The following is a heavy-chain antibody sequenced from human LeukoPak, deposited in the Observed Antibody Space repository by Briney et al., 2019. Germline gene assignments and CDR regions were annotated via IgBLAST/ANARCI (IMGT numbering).Heavy chain of an antibody. CDR1: GFTFSSYG. D-gene: IGHD3-9*01. CDR3: ARVVYDILTGRNTEFDY. CDR2: IWYDGSNK. Sequence: PGRSLRLSCATSGFTFSSYGILWVRQAPGKGLEWVAVIWYDGSNKYYADSVKGRFTISRDQPKNTAYLQMNSLRAEDTALYHCARVVYDILTGRNTEFDYWGQGTLVTVSS. V-gene: IGHV3-33*01. J-gene: IGHJ4*02.